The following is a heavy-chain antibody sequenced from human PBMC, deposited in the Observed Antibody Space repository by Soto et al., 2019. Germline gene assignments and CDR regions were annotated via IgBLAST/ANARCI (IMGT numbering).Heavy chain of an antibody. Sequence: QITLKESGPSPVKPTQTLTVTCTFSGFSLSNSGVGVAWIRQPPGKALEWLALIYGDNDKRYSPSLKTRLTITQDTSKHQVVLTRPNMDPVDTATYYCAHCTLHDYGDYDPGTSNGFDSWGQGPLVTVSS. D-gene: IGHD4-17*01. CDR2: IYGDNDK. V-gene: IGHV2-5*02. CDR1: GFSLSNSGVG. J-gene: IGHJ4*02. CDR3: AHCTLHDYGDYDPGTSNGFDS.